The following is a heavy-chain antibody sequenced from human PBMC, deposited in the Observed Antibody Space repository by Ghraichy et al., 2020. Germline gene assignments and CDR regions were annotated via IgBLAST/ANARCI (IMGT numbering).Heavy chain of an antibody. D-gene: IGHD6-19*01. CDR2: IRYDGSNK. J-gene: IGHJ4*02. V-gene: IGHV3-30*02. CDR1: GFTFSSYG. CDR3: AKDETRRNIAVAGKVDY. Sequence: GGSLRLSCAASGFTFSSYGMHWVRQAPGKGLEWVAFIRYDGSNKYYADSVKGRFTISRDNSKNTLYLQMNSLRAEDTAVYYCAKDETRRNIAVAGKVDYWGQGTLVTVSS.